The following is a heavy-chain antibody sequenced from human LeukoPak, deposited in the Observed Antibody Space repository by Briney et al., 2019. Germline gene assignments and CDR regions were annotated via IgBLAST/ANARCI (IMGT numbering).Heavy chain of an antibody. CDR1: GGTFSSYA. V-gene: IGHV1-69*05. CDR2: IIPIFGTA. CDR3: ARGPEEFHYYYMDV. D-gene: IGHD3-10*01. Sequence: VASVKVSCTASGGTFSSYAISWVRQAPGQGLEWMGGIIPIFGTANYAQKFQGRVTITTDESTSTAYMELSSLRSEDTAVYYCARGPEEFHYYYMDVWGKGTTVTVSS. J-gene: IGHJ6*03.